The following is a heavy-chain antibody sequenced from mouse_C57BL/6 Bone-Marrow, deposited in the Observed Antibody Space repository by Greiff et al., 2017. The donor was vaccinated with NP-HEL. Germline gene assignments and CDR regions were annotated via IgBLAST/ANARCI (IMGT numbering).Heavy chain of an antibody. D-gene: IGHD1-1*01. CDR2: LYPGSGST. CDR1: GYTFTSYW. Sequence: QVQLQQPGAELVKPGASVKMSCKASGYTFTSYWITWVKQRPGQGLEWIGDLYPGSGSTNYNEKFKSQATLTVDTSSSTAYRQLSSLNSEDSAVYYCARGGSSTEYFDYWGQGTTLTVSS. CDR3: ARGGSSTEYFDY. J-gene: IGHJ2*01. V-gene: IGHV1-55*01.